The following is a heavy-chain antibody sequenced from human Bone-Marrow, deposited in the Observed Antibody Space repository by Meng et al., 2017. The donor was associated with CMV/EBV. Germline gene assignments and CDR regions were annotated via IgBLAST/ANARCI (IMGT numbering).Heavy chain of an antibody. J-gene: IGHJ5*02. Sequence: GESLKISCAASGFTFSSYAMSWVRQAPGKGLEWVAVISYDGSNKYYADSVKGRFTISRDNSKNTLYLQMNSLRAEDTAVYYCANPASSSWPNWFDPWGQGTLVTVSS. CDR1: GFTFSSYA. V-gene: IGHV3-30*04. CDR3: ANPASSSWPNWFDP. D-gene: IGHD6-13*01. CDR2: ISYDGSNK.